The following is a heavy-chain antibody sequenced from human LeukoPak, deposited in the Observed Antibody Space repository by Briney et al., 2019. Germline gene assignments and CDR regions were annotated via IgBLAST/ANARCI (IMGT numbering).Heavy chain of an antibody. V-gene: IGHV3-23*01. CDR2: ISGSGDIT. CDR3: ATDYSSIREVIPHFGY. Sequence: AGGSLRLSCAASGFTFSSYSMNWVRQAPGKGLEWVSGISGSGDITWYADSVEGRFTISRDYSRNTLFLQMNSLWPEDTAIYYCATDYSSIREVIPHFGYWGQGTLVTVSS. J-gene: IGHJ4*02. D-gene: IGHD3-10*01. CDR1: GFTFSSYS.